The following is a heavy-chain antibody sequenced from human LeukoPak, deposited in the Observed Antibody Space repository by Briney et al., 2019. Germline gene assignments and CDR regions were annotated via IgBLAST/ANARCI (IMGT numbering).Heavy chain of an antibody. CDR2: IYHSGST. CDR3: ARDGYGDYYYYYGMDV. CDR1: GGSISSSNW. J-gene: IGHJ6*04. Sequence: GTLSLTCAVSGGSISSSNWWSWVRQPPGKGLEWIGEIYHSGSTNYNPSLKSRVTISVDKSKNQFSLKPSSVTAADTAVYYCARDGYGDYYYYYGMDVWGKGTTVTVSS. D-gene: IGHD5-18*01. V-gene: IGHV4-4*02.